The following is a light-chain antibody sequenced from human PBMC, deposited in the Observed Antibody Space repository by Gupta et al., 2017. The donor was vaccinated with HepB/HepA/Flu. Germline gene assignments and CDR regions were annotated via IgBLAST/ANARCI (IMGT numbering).Light chain of an antibody. Sequence: EVVLTQSPATLSVSPGESATLACRASQSVLSNLAWYQQKPGQAPRLLIYGISTRATGTPARFSGSGAGTEFTLTISSLQSEDFAVYYCQQYNDWPRTFGQGTKVEIK. V-gene: IGKV3-15*01. CDR3: QQYNDWPRT. J-gene: IGKJ1*01. CDR2: GIS. CDR1: QSVLSN.